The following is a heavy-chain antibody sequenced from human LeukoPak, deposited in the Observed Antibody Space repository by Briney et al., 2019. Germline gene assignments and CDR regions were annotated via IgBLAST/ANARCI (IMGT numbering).Heavy chain of an antibody. CDR1: GGSFSGYY. V-gene: IGHV4-34*01. CDR3: ARGRGYFDWLPLDY. D-gene: IGHD3-9*01. CDR2: INHSGST. Sequence: SETLSLTCAVYGGSFSGYYWSWIRQPPGKGLEWIGEINHSGSTNYNPSLKSRVTISVDTSKNQFSLKLSSVTAADMAVYYCARGRGYFDWLPLDYWGQGTLVTVSS. J-gene: IGHJ4*02.